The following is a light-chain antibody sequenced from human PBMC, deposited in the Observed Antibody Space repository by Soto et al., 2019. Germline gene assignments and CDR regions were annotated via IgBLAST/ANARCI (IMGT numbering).Light chain of an antibody. J-gene: IGKJ1*01. CDR2: GAS. CDR3: QQYGSSPQT. CDR1: QSVSSSS. Sequence: ENVLTQSPGTLSLSPGERATLFCRAGQSVSSSSLAWYQQKPRQAPRLLMYGASSRATGIPDRFSGSGSGTDFTLTISRLEPEDFAVYYCQQYGSSPQTFGQGTKVDIK. V-gene: IGKV3-20*01.